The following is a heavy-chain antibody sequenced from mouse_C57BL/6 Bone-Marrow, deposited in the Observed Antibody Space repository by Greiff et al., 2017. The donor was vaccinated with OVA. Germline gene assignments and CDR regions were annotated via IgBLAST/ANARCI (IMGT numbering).Heavy chain of an antibody. CDR1: GYTFTSYW. CDR2: IYPGSGST. D-gene: IGHD3-2*02. CDR3: AARQRRRRGLAD. Sequence: QVQLQQPGAELVKPGASVKMSCKASGYTFTSYWITWVKQRPGQGLEWIGDIYPGSGSTNYNEKFKSKATLTVDTSSSTAYMQLSSLTSEDSAVYDCAARQRRRRGLADWGQGTLVTVSA. J-gene: IGHJ3*01. V-gene: IGHV1-55*01.